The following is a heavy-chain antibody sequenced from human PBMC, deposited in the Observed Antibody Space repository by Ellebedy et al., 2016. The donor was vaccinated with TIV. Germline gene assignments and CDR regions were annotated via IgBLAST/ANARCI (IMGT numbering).Heavy chain of an antibody. V-gene: IGHV5-51*01. D-gene: IGHD3-10*01. Sequence: GESLKISCKGSGYSFTHYWIAWGRQLPGKGLEWMGNIFHGVSDTRYSPSFEGQVTIPVDNSISTAYLQWSSLKASDTAMYYCARRASGSYDGMDVWGQGTTVTVSS. CDR2: IFHGVSDT. J-gene: IGHJ6*02. CDR1: GYSFTHYW. CDR3: ARRASGSYDGMDV.